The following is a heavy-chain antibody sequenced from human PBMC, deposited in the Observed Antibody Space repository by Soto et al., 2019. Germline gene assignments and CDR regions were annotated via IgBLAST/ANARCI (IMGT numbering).Heavy chain of an antibody. CDR1: GGTFSSYA. CDR2: IIPIFGTA. Sequence: SVKVSCKASGGTFSSYAISWVRQAPGQGLEWMGGIIPIFGTANYAQKFQGRVTITADESTSTAYMELSSLRSEDTAVYYCARDPRGQLAHYYYYGMDVWGQGTTVTVSS. D-gene: IGHD6-6*01. J-gene: IGHJ6*02. V-gene: IGHV1-69*13. CDR3: ARDPRGQLAHYYYYGMDV.